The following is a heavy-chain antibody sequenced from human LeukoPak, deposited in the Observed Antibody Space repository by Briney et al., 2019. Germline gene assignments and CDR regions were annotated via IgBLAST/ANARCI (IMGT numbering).Heavy chain of an antibody. D-gene: IGHD1-26*01. CDR1: GGSISSYY. J-gene: IGHJ5*02. CDR2: IYYSGST. CDR3: ARGQWELST. V-gene: IGHV4-59*01. Sequence: SETLSLTCTVSGGSISSYYWSWIRQPPGKGLEWIGHIYYSGSTNYNPSLKSRVTISVDTSKNQFSLKLSFVTAADTAVYYCARGQWELSTWGQGTLVTVSS.